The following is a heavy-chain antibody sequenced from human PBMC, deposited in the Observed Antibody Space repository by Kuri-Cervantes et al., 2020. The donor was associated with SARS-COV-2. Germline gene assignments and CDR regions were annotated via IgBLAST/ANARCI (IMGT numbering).Heavy chain of an antibody. V-gene: IGHV1-18*01. CDR3: ARACRSGGSCYSNY. Sequence: ASVKVSCKASGYTFTNYGISWVRQAPGQGLEWMGWISAYNGNTNYAQKLQGRVTMTTDTSTSTAYMELRSLRSDDTAVYYCARACRSGGSCYSNYWGQGTLVTVSS. J-gene: IGHJ4*02. CDR2: ISAYNGNT. CDR1: GYTFTNYG. D-gene: IGHD2-15*01.